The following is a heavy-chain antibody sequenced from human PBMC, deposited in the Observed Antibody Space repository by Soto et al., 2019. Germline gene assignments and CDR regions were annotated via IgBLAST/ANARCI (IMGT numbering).Heavy chain of an antibody. CDR3: ARGTWDLRFDP. J-gene: IGHJ5*02. CDR1: GGSFSGYY. CDR2: INHIGGA. V-gene: IGHV4-34*01. D-gene: IGHD1-26*01. Sequence: VQLQQWGAGLVKPSETLSLTCAVYGGSFSGYYWSWIRQPPGKGLEWIGEINHIGGANYDPSLNSRVIISLDTSKNQFTLRLSSVTAADTAVYYCARGTWDLRFDPGGQGTLVTVSS.